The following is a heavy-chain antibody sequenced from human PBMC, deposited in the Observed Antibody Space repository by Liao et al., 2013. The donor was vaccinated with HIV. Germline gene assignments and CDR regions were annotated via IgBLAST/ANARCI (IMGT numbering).Heavy chain of an antibody. CDR2: LHFSGTT. Sequence: QLQLREWGPPGLVRPSETLSLTCTVSGDSIGSDSPYWGWIRQSPGTGLEWIGSLHFSGTTYINPSLKTRVSLSVDMSMNRFTLHLNSVTAADTAVYYCARAKNVLTGWFFDLWGRGTLVTVSS. J-gene: IGHJ2*01. CDR3: ARAKNVLTGWFFDL. CDR1: GDSIGSDSPY. V-gene: IGHV4-39*07. D-gene: IGHD3-9*01.